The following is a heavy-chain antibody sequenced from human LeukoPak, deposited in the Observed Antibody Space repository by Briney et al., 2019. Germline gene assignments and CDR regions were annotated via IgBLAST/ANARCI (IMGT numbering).Heavy chain of an antibody. CDR1: GFTFSSYA. CDR2: ISGSGGST. V-gene: IGHV3-23*01. J-gene: IGHJ4*02. CDR3: AKDCGVRRAWSSLKYYFDY. Sequence: GGSLRLPCAASGFTFSSYAMSWVRQAPGKGLEWVSAISGSGGSTYYADSVKGRFTISRDNSKNTLYLQMNSLRAEDTAVYYCAKDCGVRRAWSSLKYYFDYWGQGTLVTVSS. D-gene: IGHD3-3*01.